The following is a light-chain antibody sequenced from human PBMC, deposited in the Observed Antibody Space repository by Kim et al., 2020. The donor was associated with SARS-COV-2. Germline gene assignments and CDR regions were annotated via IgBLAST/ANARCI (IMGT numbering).Light chain of an antibody. CDR2: AAS. CDR3: QQSLSSPYT. Sequence: SASVGDRVTITCRASQSITTHLNWYQQKPGRAPNLLIYAASSLQGGVPSRFSGSGSGTDFTLTITSLQPEDFSTYFCQQSLSSPYTFGQGTKLEIK. CDR1: QSITTH. J-gene: IGKJ2*01. V-gene: IGKV1-39*01.